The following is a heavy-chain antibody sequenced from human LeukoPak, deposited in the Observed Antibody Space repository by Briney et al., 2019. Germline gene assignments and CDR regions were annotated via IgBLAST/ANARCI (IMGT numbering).Heavy chain of an antibody. V-gene: IGHV5-51*01. CDR2: VYPGDFDT. CDR1: GYIFTNYW. Sequence: GESLKISCKGSGYIFTNYWTGWVRQVPGKGLEWMGIVYPGDFDTRYSPSFQGQVIISVDKSTNTAYLQWISLKASDTAMYYCARLSGSGSSPPFWGQGTLVTASS. D-gene: IGHD3-10*01. J-gene: IGHJ4*02. CDR3: ARLSGSGSSPPF.